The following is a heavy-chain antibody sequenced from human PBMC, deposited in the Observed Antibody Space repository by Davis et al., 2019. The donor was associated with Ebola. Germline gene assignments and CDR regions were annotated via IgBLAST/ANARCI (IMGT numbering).Heavy chain of an antibody. J-gene: IGHJ5*02. CDR3: AKYLTIGWFDP. D-gene: IGHD1-14*01. CDR1: GGSFSGYY. CDR2: INHSGST. Sequence: MPSETLSLTCAVYGGSFSGYYWSWIRQPPGKGLEWIGEINHSGSTNYNPSLKSRVTISVDTSKNQFSLRLSSVTAADTAIYYCAKYLTIGWFDPWGQGTLVTVSS. V-gene: IGHV4-34*01.